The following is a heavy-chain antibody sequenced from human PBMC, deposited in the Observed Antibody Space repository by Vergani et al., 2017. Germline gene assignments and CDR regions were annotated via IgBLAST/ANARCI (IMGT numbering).Heavy chain of an antibody. CDR1: GGSISSGGYS. D-gene: IGHD3-9*01. CDR3: ARGVLRYFDWLPDAFDI. J-gene: IGHJ3*02. Sequence: QLQLQESGSGLVKPSQTLSLTCAVSGGSISSGGYSWSWIRQPPGKGLEWIGYIYHSGSTYYNPSLKSRVTISVDRAKNQFSLKLSSVTAADTAVYYCARGVLRYFDWLPDAFDIWGQGTMVTVSS. CDR2: IYHSGST. V-gene: IGHV4-30-2*01.